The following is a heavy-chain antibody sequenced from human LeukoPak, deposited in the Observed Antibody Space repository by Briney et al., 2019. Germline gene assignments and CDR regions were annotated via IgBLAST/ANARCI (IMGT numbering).Heavy chain of an antibody. CDR2: INPNSGGT. J-gene: IGHJ4*02. CDR1: GYTFTGYY. D-gene: IGHD3-22*01. Sequence: ASVKVSCKASGYTFTGYYTHWVRQAPGQGLEWMGWINPNSGGTNYAQKFQGRVTMTRDTSISTACMELSRLRSDDTAVYYCASGIPYRSGYWDFDYWGQGTLVTVSS. CDR3: ASGIPYRSGYWDFDY. V-gene: IGHV1-2*02.